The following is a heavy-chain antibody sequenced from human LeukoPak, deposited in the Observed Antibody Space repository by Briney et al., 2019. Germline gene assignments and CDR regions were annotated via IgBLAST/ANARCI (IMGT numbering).Heavy chain of an antibody. Sequence: GASVKVSCKASGYTGYYLHWVRQAPGQGLEWMGWIHPNSGGTNYAQKFQGRVTMTSDTSIITAYMDLSRLRSEDTAVYYCARDMGSSTVYFDYWGQGTLVTVSS. D-gene: IGHD1-26*01. CDR2: IHPNSGGT. CDR1: GYTGYY. V-gene: IGHV1-2*02. CDR3: ARDMGSSTVYFDY. J-gene: IGHJ4*02.